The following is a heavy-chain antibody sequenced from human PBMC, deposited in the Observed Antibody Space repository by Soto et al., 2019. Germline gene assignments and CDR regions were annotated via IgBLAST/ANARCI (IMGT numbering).Heavy chain of an antibody. J-gene: IGHJ2*01. D-gene: IGHD4-17*01. V-gene: IGHV1-24*01. CDR3: ASPTVTTAGWYFDL. CDR2: FDPEDGET. Sequence: EASVKVSCKVSGYTLTELSMHWVRQAPGKGLEWMGGFDPEDGETIYAQKFQGRVTMTEDTSTDTAYMELSSLRSEDTAVYYCASPTVTTAGWYFDLWGRGTLVTVSS. CDR1: GYTLTELS.